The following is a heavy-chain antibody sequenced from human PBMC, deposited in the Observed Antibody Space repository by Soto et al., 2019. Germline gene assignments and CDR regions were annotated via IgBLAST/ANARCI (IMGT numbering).Heavy chain of an antibody. V-gene: IGHV4-59*01. CDR1: GGSLSSYY. J-gene: IGHJ2*01. CDR2: IYYSGST. Sequence: QAHLQDSAPGLGKPSEPLSLPCISSGGSLSSYYGSWFRRPPGKELGWSGYIYYSGSTNYNPSLKSRVTMSIDTSKNQFSLKLNSVTAADTAVYYCARVGSLGVWYFDLWGRGTQVTVSS. CDR3: ARVGSLGVWYFDL. D-gene: IGHD1-26*01.